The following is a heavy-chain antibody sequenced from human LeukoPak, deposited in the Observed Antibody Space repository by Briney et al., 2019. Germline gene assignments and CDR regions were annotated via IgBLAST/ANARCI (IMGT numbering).Heavy chain of an antibody. CDR2: ISGDGGDT. D-gene: IGHD3-10*01. CDR1: GFTFSGYY. J-gene: IGHJ4*02. Sequence: PGGSLRLSCAASGFTFSGYYMTWIRQAPGEGLEWVSYISGDGGDTKYADSVKGRFTTSRDTAENSLYLQMNSLRVEDTAVYYCAREARGAYWGQGTLVTVSS. CDR3: AREARGAY. V-gene: IGHV3-11*06.